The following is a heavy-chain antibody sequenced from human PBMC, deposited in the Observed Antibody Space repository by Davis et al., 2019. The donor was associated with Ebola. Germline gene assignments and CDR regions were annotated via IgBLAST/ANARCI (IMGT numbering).Heavy chain of an antibody. CDR1: GYIFTSYW. CDR2: ICLVDSDT. D-gene: IGHD3-16*02. CDR3: ARHWVYDYIWGSYRYAGFNY. V-gene: IGHV5-51*01. Sequence: ESLILSCTCSGYIFTSYWIGWVRHLPGKGLEWMGGICLVDSDTKYSPSFQGQVTISADKSISTAYLQWSSLKASDTAMYYCARHWVYDYIWGSYRYAGFNYWGQGTLVTVSA. J-gene: IGHJ4*02.